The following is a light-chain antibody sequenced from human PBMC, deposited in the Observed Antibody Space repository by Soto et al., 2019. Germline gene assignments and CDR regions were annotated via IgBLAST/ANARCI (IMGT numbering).Light chain of an antibody. CDR3: LQHSSYPFT. V-gene: IGKV1-17*01. CDR2: RAS. Sequence: DIQMTQSPSFLSPSIGDRVTITCRASQGIRDDLSWFQQKPGKAPERLIYRASFLQAGVPSRFSGSGSGTEFTLTIISLRPEDFATYYCLQHSSYPFTFGPGTEVHVK. J-gene: IGKJ3*01. CDR1: QGIRDD.